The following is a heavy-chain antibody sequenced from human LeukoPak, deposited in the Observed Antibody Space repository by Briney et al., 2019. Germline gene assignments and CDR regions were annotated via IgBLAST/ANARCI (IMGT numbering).Heavy chain of an antibody. J-gene: IGHJ4*02. CDR3: ARERHRKGSGYLLDY. Sequence: GASVKVSCKASGGTFSSYAISWVRQAPGQGLGWMGGIIPIFGTANYAQKFQGRVTITTDESTSTAYMELSSLRSEDTAVYYCARERHRKGSGYLLDYWGQGTLVTVSS. CDR1: GGTFSSYA. D-gene: IGHD3-22*01. CDR2: IIPIFGTA. V-gene: IGHV1-69*05.